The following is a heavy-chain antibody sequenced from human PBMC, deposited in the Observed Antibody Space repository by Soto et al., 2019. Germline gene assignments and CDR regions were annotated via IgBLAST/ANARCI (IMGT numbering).Heavy chain of an antibody. D-gene: IGHD6-13*01. CDR2: IYSGGST. J-gene: IGHJ3*02. CDR1: GFTVSSNY. CDR3: AGDLAAAGFDAFDI. Sequence: EVQLVETGGGLIQPGGSLRLSCAASGFTVSSNYMSWVRQAPRKGLEWVSVIYSGGSTYYADSVKGRFTISRDNSKNTLYLQMNSLRAEDTAVYYCAGDLAAAGFDAFDIWGQGTMVTVSS. V-gene: IGHV3-53*02.